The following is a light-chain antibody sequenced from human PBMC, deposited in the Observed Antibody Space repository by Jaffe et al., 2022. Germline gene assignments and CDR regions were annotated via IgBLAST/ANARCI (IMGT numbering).Light chain of an antibody. J-gene: IGLJ3*02. Sequence: VVTQEPSFSVSPGGTVTLTCVLSSGSVSTSNYPSWYQQTPGQAPRTLIYNTDTRSSGVPDRFAGSILGNKAALTITGAQADDESDYYCVLYMGSGIWVFGGGTKLAVL. CDR3: VLYMGSGIWV. V-gene: IGLV8-61*01. CDR1: SGSVSTSNY. CDR2: NTD.